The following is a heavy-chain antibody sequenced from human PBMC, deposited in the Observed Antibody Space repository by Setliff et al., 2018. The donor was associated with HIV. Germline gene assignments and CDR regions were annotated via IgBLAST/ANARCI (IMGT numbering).Heavy chain of an antibody. CDR3: AREVDGLELDH. V-gene: IGHV1-18*01. CDR1: GYRFMSYG. Sequence: ASVKVSCKGSGYRFMSYGFTWVRQAPGQGLEWVGWTSSFSGATKYSQNLQGRVTMTTDTSTNTAYMELRSLKSDDTAVHYCAREVDGLELDHWGQGTLVTVSS. J-gene: IGHJ4*02. CDR2: TSSFSGAT.